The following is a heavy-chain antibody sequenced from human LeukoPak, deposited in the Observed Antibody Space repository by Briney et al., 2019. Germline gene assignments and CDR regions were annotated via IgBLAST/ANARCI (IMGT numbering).Heavy chain of an antibody. V-gene: IGHV4-30-4*01. Sequence: SVTLSLTCTVSGGSISSGDYYWSWIRQPPGKGLEWIGYIYYSGSTYYNPSLKSRVTISVDTSKNQFSLKLSSVTAADTAVYYCARETRPLYGDYRWFDPWGQGTLVTVSS. CDR3: ARETRPLYGDYRWFDP. J-gene: IGHJ5*02. D-gene: IGHD4-17*01. CDR2: IYYSGST. CDR1: GGSISSGDYY.